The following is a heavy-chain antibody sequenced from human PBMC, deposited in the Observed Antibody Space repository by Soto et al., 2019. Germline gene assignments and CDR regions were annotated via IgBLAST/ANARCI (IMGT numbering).Heavy chain of an antibody. CDR1: GFTFSSYA. CDR3: ATDGGYGSGSYYSDD. D-gene: IGHD3-10*01. Sequence: EVQLLESGGGLVQPGGSLRLSCAASGFTFSSYAMSWVRQAPGKGLEWVSTTSSSGGSTYYADSVKGRFTISRDNSKNTFYLQMNSLGAEDMAVYYCATDGGYGSGSYYSDDWGQGTVVTVSS. CDR2: TSSSGGST. V-gene: IGHV3-23*01. J-gene: IGHJ4*02.